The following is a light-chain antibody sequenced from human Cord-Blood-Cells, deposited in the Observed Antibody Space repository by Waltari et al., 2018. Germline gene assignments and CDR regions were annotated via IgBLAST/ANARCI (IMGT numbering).Light chain of an antibody. J-gene: IGLJ1*01. CDR1: SSDVGGYNY. CDR3: CSYAGSYTYV. Sequence: QSALTQPRSVSASPGQSVTISCTGTSSDVGGYNYVYWYQQHPGKAPKLMIYDVSKRPSGVPDRFSGSKSGNTASLTISGLQAEDEADYYCCSYAGSYTYVFGTGTKVTVL. CDR2: DVS. V-gene: IGLV2-11*01.